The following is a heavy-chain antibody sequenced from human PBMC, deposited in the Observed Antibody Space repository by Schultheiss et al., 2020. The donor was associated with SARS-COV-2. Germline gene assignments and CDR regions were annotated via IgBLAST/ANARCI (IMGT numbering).Heavy chain of an antibody. Sequence: GGSLRLSCAASGFTFSSYGMHWVRQAPGKGLEWVAVISYDGSNKYYADSVKGRFTISRDNSKNTLYLQMNSLRAEDTAVYYCAKYGRKAVAGADDWFDPWGQGTLVTVSS. V-gene: IGHV3-30*18. CDR1: GFTFSSYG. CDR2: ISYDGSNK. CDR3: AKYGRKAVAGADDWFDP. J-gene: IGHJ5*02. D-gene: IGHD6-19*01.